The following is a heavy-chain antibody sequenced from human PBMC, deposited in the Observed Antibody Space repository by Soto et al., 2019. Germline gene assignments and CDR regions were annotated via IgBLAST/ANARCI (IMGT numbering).Heavy chain of an antibody. Sequence: QVQLVQSGAEVKKPGASVKVSCKASGYTFTSYNINWVRQATGQGLERMGWMNPNSGNTGYAQKFQGRVTMTRNTSISTAYMELSSLRSEDTAVYYCARGGYYDSGRGDLGDYWGQGTLVTVSS. CDR2: MNPNSGNT. CDR3: ARGGYYDSGRGDLGDY. V-gene: IGHV1-8*01. D-gene: IGHD3-22*01. J-gene: IGHJ4*02. CDR1: GYTFTSYN.